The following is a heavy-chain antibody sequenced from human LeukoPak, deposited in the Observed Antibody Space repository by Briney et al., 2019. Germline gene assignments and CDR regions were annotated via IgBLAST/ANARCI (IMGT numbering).Heavy chain of an antibody. CDR2: ISYDGSNK. D-gene: IGHD2-8*01. V-gene: IGHV3-30-3*01. CDR1: GFTFSSYA. Sequence: GGSLRLSCAASGFTFSSYAMHWVRQAPGKGLEWVAVISYDGSNKYYADSVKGRFTISRDNSKNTLYLQMNSLRAEDTAVYYCARGVQPGIVQWSLDYWGQGALVTVSS. CDR3: ARGVQPGIVQWSLDY. J-gene: IGHJ4*02.